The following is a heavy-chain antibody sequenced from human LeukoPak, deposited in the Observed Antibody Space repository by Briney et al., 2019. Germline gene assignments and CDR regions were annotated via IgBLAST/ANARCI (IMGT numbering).Heavy chain of an antibody. D-gene: IGHD1-26*01. V-gene: IGHV3-33*01. J-gene: IGHJ4*02. CDR2: IWYDGSNK. CDR3: ARDRWELPEYYFDY. Sequence: GRSLRLSRAASGFTFSSYGMHWVRQAPGKGLEWVAVIWYDGSNKYYADSVKGRFTISRDNSKNTLYLQMNSLRAEDAAVYYCARDRWELPEYYFDYWGQGTLVTVSS. CDR1: GFTFSSYG.